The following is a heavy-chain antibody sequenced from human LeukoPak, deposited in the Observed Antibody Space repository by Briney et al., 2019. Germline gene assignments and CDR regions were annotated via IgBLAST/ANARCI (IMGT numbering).Heavy chain of an antibody. CDR1: GFTFNTYS. Sequence: GGSLRLSCAASGFTFNTYSMNWVRQAPGKGLEWVSSITSSSSYIYYADSVKGRFTISRDNAKNSLYLQMNSLRAEDTAVYYCARDLIYYDSSGSDYWGQGTLVTVSS. J-gene: IGHJ4*02. CDR3: ARDLIYYDSSGSDY. V-gene: IGHV3-21*01. D-gene: IGHD3-22*01. CDR2: ITSSSSYI.